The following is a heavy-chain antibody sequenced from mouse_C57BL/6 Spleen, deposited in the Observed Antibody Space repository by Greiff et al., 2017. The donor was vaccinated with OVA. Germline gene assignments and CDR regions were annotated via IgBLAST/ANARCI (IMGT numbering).Heavy chain of an antibody. CDR1: GYTFTDYN. J-gene: IGHJ4*01. CDR2: INPNNGGT. D-gene: IGHD1-1*01. V-gene: IGHV1-22*01. Sequence: VQLQQSGPELVKPGASVKMSCKASGYTFTDYNMHWVKQSHGKSLEWIGYINPNNGGTSYNQKFKGKATLTVNKSSSTAYMELRSLTSEDSAVYYCARRGGSSYGAMDYWGQGTSVTVSS. CDR3: ARRGGSSYGAMDY.